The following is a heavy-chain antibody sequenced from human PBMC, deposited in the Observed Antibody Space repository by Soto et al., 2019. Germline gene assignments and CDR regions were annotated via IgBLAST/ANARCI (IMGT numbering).Heavy chain of an antibody. V-gene: IGHV4-59*12. CDR3: ARVGYDSSGYYWYFDL. Sequence: PSETLSLTCTVSGGSISSNYWTWIRQPPGKGLEWIGYVYNSGSTNYNPSLKSRVTISEDTSKSQFSLKLSSVTAADTAVYYCARVGYDSSGYYWYFDLWGRGTLVTVSS. CDR1: GGSISSNY. J-gene: IGHJ2*01. CDR2: VYNSGST. D-gene: IGHD3-22*01.